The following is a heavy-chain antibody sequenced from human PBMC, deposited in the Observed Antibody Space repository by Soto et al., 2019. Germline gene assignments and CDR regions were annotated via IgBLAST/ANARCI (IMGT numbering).Heavy chain of an antibody. CDR1: GFTFSNYG. CDR2: ISSDGTNK. CDR3: AKGYFDSRGYYYFDY. J-gene: IGHJ4*02. V-gene: IGHV3-30*18. Sequence: QVQLVESGGSVVQPGRSLRLSCAASGFTFSNYGMHWVREAPGKGLEWVAVISSDGTNKYYADSVKGRFTISRDTSKNTLYLQMNSLRAEDTAVFYCAKGYFDSRGYYYFDYWGQGTLVTVSS. D-gene: IGHD3-22*01.